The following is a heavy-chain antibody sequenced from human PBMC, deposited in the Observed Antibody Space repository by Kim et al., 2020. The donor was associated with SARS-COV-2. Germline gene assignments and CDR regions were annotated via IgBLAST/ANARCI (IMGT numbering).Heavy chain of an antibody. Sequence: ADSVKVRFNTSRQNHNHTLYLQMNSLRAEDTAVYYCAKIVAVAGSFDYWGQGSLVTVSS. CDR3: AKIVAVAGSFDY. J-gene: IGHJ4*02. D-gene: IGHD6-19*01. V-gene: IGHV3-23*01.